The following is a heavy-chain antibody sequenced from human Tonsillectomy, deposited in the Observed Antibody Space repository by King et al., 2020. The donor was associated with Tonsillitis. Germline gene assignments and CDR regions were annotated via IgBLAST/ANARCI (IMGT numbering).Heavy chain of an antibody. V-gene: IGHV4-4*07. CDR2: IYTSGST. CDR3: ARDWDYGSGSASLDY. Sequence: VQLQESGPGLVKPSETLSLTCTVSGGSISSYYWSWIRQPAGKGLEWIGRIYTSGSTNYNPSLKSRVTMSVDTSKNQFSLKLGSVTAADTAVYYCARDWDYGSGSASLDYWGQGTLVTVSS. J-gene: IGHJ4*02. D-gene: IGHD3-10*01. CDR1: GGSISSYY.